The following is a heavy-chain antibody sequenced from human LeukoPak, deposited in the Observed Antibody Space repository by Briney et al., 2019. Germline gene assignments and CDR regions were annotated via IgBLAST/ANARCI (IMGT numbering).Heavy chain of an antibody. CDR1: GFTVSSNY. CDR3: ARERDSSGFETY. D-gene: IGHD6-19*01. CDR2: IYSGGST. J-gene: IGHJ4*02. Sequence: GGSLRLSCAASGFTVSSNYMSWVRQAPGKGLEWVSVIYSGGSTNYADSVKGRFTISRDNSKNTLYLQMNSLRAEDTAVYYCARERDSSGFETYWGQGTLVTVSS. V-gene: IGHV3-53*01.